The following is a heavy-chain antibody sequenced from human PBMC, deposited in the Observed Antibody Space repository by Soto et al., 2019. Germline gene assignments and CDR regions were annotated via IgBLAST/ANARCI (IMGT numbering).Heavy chain of an antibody. V-gene: IGHV3-74*01. Sequence: PGGSLRLSCAASGFTFSSYAMHWVRQAPGKGLEWVSHINSDGSSTTYADSVKGRFTVSRDNSKNTLYLQMNSLRAEDTAVYYCAKDRVSDRFLEWLPGREYYGMDVWGQGTTVTVSS. J-gene: IGHJ6*02. CDR3: AKDRVSDRFLEWLPGREYYGMDV. CDR1: GFTFSSYA. D-gene: IGHD3-3*01. CDR2: INSDGSST.